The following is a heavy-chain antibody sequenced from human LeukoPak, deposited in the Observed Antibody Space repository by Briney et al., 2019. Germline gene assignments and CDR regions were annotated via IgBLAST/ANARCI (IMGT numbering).Heavy chain of an antibody. Sequence: SVKVSCKASGGTFSSYAISWVRQAPGQGLEWMGGIIPIFGTANYAQKFQGRVTITADGSTSTAYMELSSLRSEDTAVYYCAREGVEQWLVGRLDVWGKGTTVTVSS. CDR3: AREGVEQWLVGRLDV. D-gene: IGHD6-19*01. CDR2: IIPIFGTA. CDR1: GGTFSSYA. V-gene: IGHV1-69*13. J-gene: IGHJ6*04.